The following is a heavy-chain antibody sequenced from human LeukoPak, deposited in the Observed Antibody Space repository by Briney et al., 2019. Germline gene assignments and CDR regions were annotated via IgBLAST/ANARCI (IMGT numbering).Heavy chain of an antibody. CDR1: GFTFSDQH. J-gene: IGHJ5*01. CDR2: ISTDSAFT. V-gene: IGHV3-11*06. D-gene: IGHD1-14*01. CDR3: ATDEPEVRKFDW. Sequence: GGSLRLSCEASGFTFSDQHTVWIRQPPGKGLEWVSWISTDSAFTNYLASVQGRFSISRDNAKNSVYLHMHSLRAEDTAVYYCATDEPEVRKFDWWGQGTLVTVSP.